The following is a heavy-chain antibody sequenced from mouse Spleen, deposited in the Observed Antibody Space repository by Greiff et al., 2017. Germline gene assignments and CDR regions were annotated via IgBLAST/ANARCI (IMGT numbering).Heavy chain of an antibody. Sequence: QVQLKQPGAELVTPGASVKMSCKASGYTFTSYWITWVKQRPGQGLEWIGDIYPGSGSTNYNEKFKSKATLTVDTSSSTAYMQLSSLTSEDSAVYYCARDGDYGSLDNWGQGTTLTGSS. D-gene: IGHD1-1*01. J-gene: IGHJ2*01. CDR2: IYPGSGST. CDR3: ARDGDYGSLDN. CDR1: GYTFTSYW. V-gene: IGHV1-55*01.